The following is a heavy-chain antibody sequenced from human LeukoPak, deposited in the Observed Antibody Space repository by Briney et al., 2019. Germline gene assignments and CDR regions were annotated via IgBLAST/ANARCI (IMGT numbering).Heavy chain of an antibody. J-gene: IGHJ4*02. D-gene: IGHD5-12*01. V-gene: IGHV4-34*01. CDR1: GGSFSGYY. Sequence: TLXXXCXVYGGSFSGYYWSWIRQPPGKGLEWIGEINHSGSTNYNPSLKSRVTISVDTSKNQFSLKLSSVTAADTAVYYCARMNVDIVATMVFDYWGQGTLVTVSS. CDR2: INHSGST. CDR3: ARMNVDIVATMVFDY.